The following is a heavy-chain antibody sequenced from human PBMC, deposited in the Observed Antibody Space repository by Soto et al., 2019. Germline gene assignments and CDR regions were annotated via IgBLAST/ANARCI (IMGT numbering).Heavy chain of an antibody. CDR1: GFTFDDYG. CDR2: VNWNGGST. Sequence: EVQLVESGGGVLRPGGSLRLSCADSGFTFDDYGMSWARQAPGKGLEWVSGVNWNGGSTGYADSVKGRFTISRDNAKNSLYLQMNSLRAEDTAFYYCVRGASFNFDYWGQGTLVTVSS. V-gene: IGHV3-20*04. J-gene: IGHJ4*02. CDR3: VRGASFNFDY. D-gene: IGHD1-26*01.